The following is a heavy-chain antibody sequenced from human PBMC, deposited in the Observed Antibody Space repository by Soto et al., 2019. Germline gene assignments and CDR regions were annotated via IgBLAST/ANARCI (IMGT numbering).Heavy chain of an antibody. CDR1: GYSISSGYY. J-gene: IGHJ5*02. V-gene: IGHV4-38-2*02. Sequence: PSETLSLTCAVSGYSISSGYYWGWIRQPPGKGLEWIGSIYHSGSTYYNPSLKSRVTISVGTSKNQFSLKLSSVTAADTAVYYCARDLITMVRGETWFDPWGQGTLVTVSS. CDR2: IYHSGST. D-gene: IGHD3-10*01. CDR3: ARDLITMVRGETWFDP.